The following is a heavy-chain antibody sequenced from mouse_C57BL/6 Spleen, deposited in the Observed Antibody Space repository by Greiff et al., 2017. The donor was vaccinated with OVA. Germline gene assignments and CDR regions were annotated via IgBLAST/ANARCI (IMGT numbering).Heavy chain of an antibody. CDR2: IYPGDGDT. V-gene: IGHV1-80*01. CDR3: ARPITTVGYAMDY. J-gene: IGHJ4*01. D-gene: IGHD1-1*01. CDR1: GYAFSSYW. Sequence: QVQLKESGAELVKPGASVKISCKASGYAFSSYWMNWVKQRPGKGLEWIGQIYPGDGDTNYNGKFKGKATLTADKSSSTAYMQLSSLTSEDSAVYFCARPITTVGYAMDYWGQGTSVTVSS.